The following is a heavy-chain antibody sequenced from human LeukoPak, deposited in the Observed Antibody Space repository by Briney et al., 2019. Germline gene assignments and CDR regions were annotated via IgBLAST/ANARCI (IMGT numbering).Heavy chain of an antibody. Sequence: ASVKVSCKVSGYTLTELSMHWVRQAPGKGLEWMGGFDPEDGETIYAQKFQGRVTMTEDTSTDTAYMELSSLRSEDTAVYYCATVGTWYGELLPTYWGQGTLVTVSS. J-gene: IGHJ4*02. CDR1: GYTLTELS. CDR3: ATVGTWYGELLPTY. CDR2: FDPEDGET. V-gene: IGHV1-24*01. D-gene: IGHD1-26*01.